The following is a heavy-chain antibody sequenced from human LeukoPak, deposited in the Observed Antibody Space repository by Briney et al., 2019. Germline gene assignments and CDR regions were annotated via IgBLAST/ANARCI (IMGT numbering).Heavy chain of an antibody. D-gene: IGHD3-9*01. V-gene: IGHV3-23*05. Sequence: GGSLRLSCVASGFSLSGYAMSWVRQAPGKGPEWVSGILTSGTTYYSDSVKGRFTISRDSSKNTLYLQMNSLRSEDTAIYSCAKDLTYNDGRWEFVPWGQGTLVTVPS. CDR2: ILTSGTT. CDR3: AKDLTYNDGRWEFVP. J-gene: IGHJ5*02. CDR1: GFSLSGYA.